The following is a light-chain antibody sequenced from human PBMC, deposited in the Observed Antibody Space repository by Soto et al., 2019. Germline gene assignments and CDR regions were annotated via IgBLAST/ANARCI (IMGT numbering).Light chain of an antibody. CDR1: SGTIASNY. V-gene: IGLV6-57*04. Sequence: NFMLTQPHSVSESPGKTVTISCTRSSGTIASNYVQWYQQRPGGAPTTLIYQNHQRPSEVPDRFSGSIDTSSNSASLTISGLKTEDEADYHCQSFDSVTHAAVFGGGTKLTVL. CDR2: QNH. CDR3: QSFDSVTHAAV. J-gene: IGLJ2*01.